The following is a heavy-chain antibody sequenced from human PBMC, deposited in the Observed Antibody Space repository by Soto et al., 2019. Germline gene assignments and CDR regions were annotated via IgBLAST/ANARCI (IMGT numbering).Heavy chain of an antibody. CDR3: TSFFYGDYGDFDY. V-gene: IGHV3-15*07. CDR1: GFTFSNAW. J-gene: IGHJ4*02. Sequence: GGSLRLSCAASGFTFSNAWMNWVRQAPGKGLEWVGRIKSKTDGGTTDYAAPVKGRFTISRDDSKNTLYLQMNSLKTKDTAVYYWTSFFYGDYGDFDYWGQGTLVTVSS. D-gene: IGHD4-17*01. CDR2: IKSKTDGGTT.